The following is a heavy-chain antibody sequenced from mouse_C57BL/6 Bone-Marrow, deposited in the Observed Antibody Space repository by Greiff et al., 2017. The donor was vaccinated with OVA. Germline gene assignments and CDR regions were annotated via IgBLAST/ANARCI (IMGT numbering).Heavy chain of an antibody. J-gene: IGHJ4*01. CDR2: IYPYNDGT. CDR3: ARWGWLLREGAMDY. D-gene: IGHD2-3*01. V-gene: IGHV1-14*01. Sequence: EVKLVESGPELVKPGASVKMSCKASGYTFTSYVMHWVKQKPGQGLEWIGYIYPYNDGTKYNEKFKGKATLTSDKSSSTAYMELSSLTSEDSAVYYCARWGWLLREGAMDYWGQGTSVTVSS. CDR1: GYTFTSYV.